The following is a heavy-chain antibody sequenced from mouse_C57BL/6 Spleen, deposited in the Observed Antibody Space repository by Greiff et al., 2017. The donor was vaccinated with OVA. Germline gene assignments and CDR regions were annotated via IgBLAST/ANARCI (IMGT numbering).Heavy chain of an antibody. Sequence: QVQLKQSGPELVKPGASVKISCKASGYAFSSSWMNWVKQRPGKGLEWIGRIYPGDGDTNYNGKFKGKATLTADKSSSTAYMQLSSLTSEDSAVYFCARWGYGSSYDYFDYWGQGTTLTVSS. CDR2: IYPGDGDT. J-gene: IGHJ2*01. CDR1: GYAFSSSW. D-gene: IGHD1-1*01. V-gene: IGHV1-82*01. CDR3: ARWGYGSSYDYFDY.